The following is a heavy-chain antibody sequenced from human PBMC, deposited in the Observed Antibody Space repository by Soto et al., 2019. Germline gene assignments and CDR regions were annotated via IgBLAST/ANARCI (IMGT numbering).Heavy chain of an antibody. D-gene: IGHD4-17*01. CDR1: GGSISSYY. Sequence: SETLSLTCTVSGGSISSYYWSWIRQPPGKGLEWIGYIYYSGSTNYNPSLKSRVTISVDTAKNQFSLKLSSVTAADTAVYYCARVGHDYGGLWAWFDPWGQGTLVTVSS. J-gene: IGHJ5*02. CDR2: IYYSGST. V-gene: IGHV4-59*01. CDR3: ARVGHDYGGLWAWFDP.